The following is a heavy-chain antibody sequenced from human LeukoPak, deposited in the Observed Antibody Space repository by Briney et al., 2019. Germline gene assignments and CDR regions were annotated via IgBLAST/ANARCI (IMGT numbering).Heavy chain of an antibody. CDR3: ARETVLGMDV. CDR2: IGTGGDT. Sequence: PGGSLRLSCAASGFTFSSADLHWVRQVTGKGLEWVSAIGTGGDTYYADSVRGRFTISRDNSKNTLYLQMNSLRAEDTAVYYCARETVLGMDVWGQGTTVTVSS. J-gene: IGHJ6*02. V-gene: IGHV3-13*01. D-gene: IGHD4-11*01. CDR1: GFTFSSAD.